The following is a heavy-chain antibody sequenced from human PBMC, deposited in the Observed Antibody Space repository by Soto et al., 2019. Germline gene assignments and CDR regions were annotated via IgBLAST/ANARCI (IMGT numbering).Heavy chain of an antibody. CDR2: IIPNLDIT. CDR1: EDTFTNYP. J-gene: IGHJ4*01. V-gene: IGHV1-69*10. Sequence: ASVKVSCKASEDTFTNYPFIWVRQAPGQGLEWMGRIIPNLDITNYAQNFQDRVTISADRSTSTAYMELSSLSSDDTAMYYCARGNRQWVSDTCFAPADYGGPGALVTVSS. D-gene: IGHD2-21*02. CDR3: ARGNRQWVSDTCFAPADY.